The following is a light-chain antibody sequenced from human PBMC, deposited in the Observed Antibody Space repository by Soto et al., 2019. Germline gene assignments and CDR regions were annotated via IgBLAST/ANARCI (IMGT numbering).Light chain of an antibody. V-gene: IGKV3-11*01. Sequence: EIVMTQSPATLSVSPGERATLSFRASQSVSSYLAWYQQKPGQAPRLLIYDASNRATGIPARFSGSGSGTDFTLTISSLEPEDFAVYYCQQRSNWTWTFGQGTKVDIK. CDR3: QQRSNWTWT. CDR2: DAS. CDR1: QSVSSY. J-gene: IGKJ1*01.